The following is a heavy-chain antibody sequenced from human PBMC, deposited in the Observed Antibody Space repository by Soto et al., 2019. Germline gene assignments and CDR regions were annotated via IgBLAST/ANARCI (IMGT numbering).Heavy chain of an antibody. D-gene: IGHD3-10*01. V-gene: IGHV3-64D*06. CDR1: GFTFSSYA. CDR2: ISSNGGST. CDR3: VKVDTMVRGVIAPPNYGMDV. Sequence: EVQLVESGGGLVQPGGSLRLSCSASGFTFSSYAMHWVRQAPGKGLEYVSAISSNGGSTYYADSVKGRFTISRDNSKNTLYLLMSSLRAEDTAVYYCVKVDTMVRGVIAPPNYGMDVWGQGTTVTVSS. J-gene: IGHJ6*02.